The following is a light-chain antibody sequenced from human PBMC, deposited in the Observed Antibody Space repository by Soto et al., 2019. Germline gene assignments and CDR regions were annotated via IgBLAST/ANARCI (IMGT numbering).Light chain of an antibody. Sequence: QSALTQPASVSGSPGQSITISCTGTSSDVGGYNYVSWYQQHPGKAPKLMIYDVSNRPSGVSNRFSGSKSDNTASLTISGLQAEDEADYCCNSYTGSYTEVFGGGTKVTVL. J-gene: IGLJ2*01. V-gene: IGLV2-14*03. CDR2: DVS. CDR3: NSYTGSYTEV. CDR1: SSDVGGYNY.